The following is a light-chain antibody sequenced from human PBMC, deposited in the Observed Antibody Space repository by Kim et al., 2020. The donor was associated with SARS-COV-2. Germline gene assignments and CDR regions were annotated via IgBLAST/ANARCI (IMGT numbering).Light chain of an antibody. Sequence: SPGERATLSCRASQSVSSSYLAWYQQKPGQAPRLLIYDASSRATGIPDRFSGSGSGTDFTLTISRLEPEDFAVYFCQQYGSSFQTFGQGTKVDIK. V-gene: IGKV3-20*01. CDR3: QQYGSSFQT. CDR2: DAS. CDR1: QSVSSSY. J-gene: IGKJ1*01.